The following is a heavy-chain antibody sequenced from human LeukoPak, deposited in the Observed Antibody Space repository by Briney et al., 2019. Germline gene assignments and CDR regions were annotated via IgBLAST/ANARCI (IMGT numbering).Heavy chain of an antibody. V-gene: IGHV3-23*01. CDR2: ISGSGGST. D-gene: IGHD3-22*01. Sequence: GSLRLSCAAPGFTFSSYAMSWVRQAPGKGLEWVSAISGSGGSTYYADSVKGRFTISRDNSKNTLYLQMNSLRAEDTAVYYCAKVRYDSSGYQSPYFDYWGQGILVTVSS. CDR1: GFTFSSYA. CDR3: AKVRYDSSGYQSPYFDY. J-gene: IGHJ4*02.